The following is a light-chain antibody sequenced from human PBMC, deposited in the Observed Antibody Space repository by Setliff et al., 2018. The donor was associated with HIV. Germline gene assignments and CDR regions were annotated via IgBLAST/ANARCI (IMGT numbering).Light chain of an antibody. J-gene: IGLJ1*01. Sequence: LAQPASVSGSPGQSITISCTGTSSDVGGYNYVSWYQQHPGKAPKLMIYEVSNRPSGVSNRFSGSKSGNTASLTISGLQAEDEADYYCSSYTSSSTYVFGTGTKVTVL. V-gene: IGLV2-14*01. CDR1: SSDVGGYNY. CDR2: EVS. CDR3: SSYTSSSTYV.